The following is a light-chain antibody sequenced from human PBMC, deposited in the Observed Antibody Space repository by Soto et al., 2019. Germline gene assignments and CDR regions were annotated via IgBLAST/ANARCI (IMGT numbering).Light chain of an antibody. CDR2: GAS. CDR1: QSVSSN. J-gene: IGKJ1*01. Sequence: EIVMTQSPATLSVSPGERATLSCRASQSVSSNLAWYQRKPGQTPRLRIYGASTRATGIPARFSGSGSGTEFTLTISSLQSEDFADYYCQHYNNWPWPFGQGTKVEI. CDR3: QHYNNWPWP. V-gene: IGKV3-15*01.